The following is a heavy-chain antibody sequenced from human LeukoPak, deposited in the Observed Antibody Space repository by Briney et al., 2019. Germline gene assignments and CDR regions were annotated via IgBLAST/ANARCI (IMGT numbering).Heavy chain of an antibody. D-gene: IGHD3-3*01. J-gene: IGHJ6*03. Sequence: AGGSLRLSCAASGFTFSSYAMSWVRQAPGKGLEWVSSISSSSSYIYYADSVKGRFTISRDNAKNSLYLQMNSLRAEDTAVYYCARPYYDFWSGYYAGGSHYYYYMDVWGKGTTVTVSS. CDR1: GFTFSSYA. CDR3: ARPYYDFWSGYYAGGSHYYYYMDV. V-gene: IGHV3-21*01. CDR2: ISSSSSYI.